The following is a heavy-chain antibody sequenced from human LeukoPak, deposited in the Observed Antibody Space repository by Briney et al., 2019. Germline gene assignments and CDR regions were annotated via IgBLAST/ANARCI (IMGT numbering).Heavy chain of an antibody. CDR2: IYYSGST. Sequence: SETLSLTCTVSGGSISSHYWSWIRQPPGKGLEWIGYIYYSGSTNYNPSLKSRVTISVDTSKNQFSLKLSSVTAADTAVYYCAREVVVVPATLYYMDVWGKGTTVTVSS. CDR3: AREVVVVPATLYYMDV. CDR1: GGSISSHY. D-gene: IGHD2-2*01. V-gene: IGHV4-59*11. J-gene: IGHJ6*03.